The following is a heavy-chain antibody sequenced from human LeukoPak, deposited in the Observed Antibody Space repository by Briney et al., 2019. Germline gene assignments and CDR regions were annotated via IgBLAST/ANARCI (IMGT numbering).Heavy chain of an antibody. J-gene: IGHJ4*02. CDR2: INTNTGNP. CDR3: ARGSSQFLPYYFNY. V-gene: IGHV7-4-1*02. D-gene: IGHD2-15*01. Sequence: GASVKVSCKASGYTFTSYAMNWVRQAPGQGLEWMGWINTNTGNPTYAQGFTGRFVFSLDTSVSTAYLQISSLKAEDTAVYYCARGSSQFLPYYFNYWGQGTLVTVSS. CDR1: GYTFTSYA.